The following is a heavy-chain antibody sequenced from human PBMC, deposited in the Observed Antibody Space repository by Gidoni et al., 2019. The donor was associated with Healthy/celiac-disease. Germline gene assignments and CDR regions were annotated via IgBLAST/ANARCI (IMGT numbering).Heavy chain of an antibody. CDR3: AKDLTVDSSGDDY. CDR1: CFTFSSYA. Sequence: EVQLLESGGGLVQPGWSLRLSCAASCFTFSSYAMSWVRQARGKGLEWVSAISGSGGSTYYADSVKGRFTISRDNSKNTLYLQMNSLRAEDTAVYYCAKDLTVDSSGDDYWGQGTLVTVSS. J-gene: IGHJ4*02. V-gene: IGHV3-23*01. CDR2: ISGSGGST. D-gene: IGHD3-22*01.